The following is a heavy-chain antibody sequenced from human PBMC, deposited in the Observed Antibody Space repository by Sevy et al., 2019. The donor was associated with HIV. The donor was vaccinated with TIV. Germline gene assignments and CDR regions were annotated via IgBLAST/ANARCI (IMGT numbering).Heavy chain of an antibody. CDR2: FDPEDRDPEDGEI. Sequence: ASVKVSCKVSGHSLTDLSIHWVRQAPGKGLEWMGGFDPEDRDPEDGEIIYAQKLQGRVTMTTDTSTSTAYMELRSLRSDDTAVYYCARDEGIAGYETAFDIWGQGTMVTVSS. D-gene: IGHD6-13*01. J-gene: IGHJ3*02. CDR1: GHSLTDLS. CDR3: ARDEGIAGYETAFDI. V-gene: IGHV1-24*01.